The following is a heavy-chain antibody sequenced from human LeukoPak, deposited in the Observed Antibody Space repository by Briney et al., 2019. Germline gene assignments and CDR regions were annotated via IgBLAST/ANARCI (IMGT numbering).Heavy chain of an antibody. V-gene: IGHV4-4*07. CDR2: VYSGGST. CDR1: GGSISGYY. CDR3: ARGSPSTSAVPAS. Sequence: SGTLSLTCTVSGGSISGYYWSWIRQPAGKGLEWIGRVYSGGSTNYNPSFESRVTMSVDTSKNQISLRLSSVTAADTAVYYCARGSPSTSAVPASWGQGTLVTVSS. J-gene: IGHJ5*02. D-gene: IGHD2-2*01.